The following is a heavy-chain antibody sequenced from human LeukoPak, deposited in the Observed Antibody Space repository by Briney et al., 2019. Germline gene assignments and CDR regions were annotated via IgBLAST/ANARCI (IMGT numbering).Heavy chain of an antibody. V-gene: IGHV3-48*03. J-gene: IGHJ4*02. CDR1: GFTFSSYE. CDR2: ISSSGSTI. CDR3: ARESGSGSYFGYFDY. D-gene: IGHD1-26*01. Sequence: GGSLRLSCAASGFTFSSYEMTWVRQAPGKGLEWVSYISSSGSTIYYADSVKGLFTISRDNAKNSLHLQMNSLRAEDTAVYYCARESGSGSYFGYFDYWGQGTLVTVSS.